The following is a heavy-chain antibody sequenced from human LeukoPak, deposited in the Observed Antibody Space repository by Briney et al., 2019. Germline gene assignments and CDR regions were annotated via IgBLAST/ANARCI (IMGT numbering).Heavy chain of an antibody. J-gene: IGHJ6*03. CDR3: ARGHSYYYYYMDV. CDR2: IYYSGST. CDR1: GGSISSYC. Sequence: SETLSLTCTVSGGSISSYCWSWIRQPPGKGLEWIGYIYYSGSTNYNPSLKSRVTISVDTSKNQFSLKLSSVTAADTAVYSCARGHSYYYYYMDVWGKGTTVTVSS. V-gene: IGHV4-59*01.